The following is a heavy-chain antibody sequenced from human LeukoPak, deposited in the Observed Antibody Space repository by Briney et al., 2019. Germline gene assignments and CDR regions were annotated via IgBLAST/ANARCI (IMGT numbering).Heavy chain of an antibody. D-gene: IGHD5-18*01. CDR2: ISYDGSNK. CDR3: ASGGYSYGTFDY. CDR1: GFTFSSYA. J-gene: IGHJ4*02. V-gene: IGHV3-30*04. Sequence: GGSLRLSCAASGFTFSSYAMHWVRQAPGKGLEWVAVISYDGSNKYYADSVKGRFTISRDNSKNTLYLQMNSLRAEDTAVYYCASGGYSYGTFDYWGQGTLVTVSS.